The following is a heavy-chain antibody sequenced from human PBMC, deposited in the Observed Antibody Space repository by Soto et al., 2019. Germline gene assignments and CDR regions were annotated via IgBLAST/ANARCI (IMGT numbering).Heavy chain of an antibody. V-gene: IGHV3-11*06. J-gene: IGHJ6*02. CDR3: ARREGFRPYSGSYTHRYYYGMDV. Sequence: QVQLVESGGGLVKPGGSLRLSCAASGFSFSDYYMSWIRQAPGKGLEWVSDISSSSSYTKYADSVKGRFTVSRDNAKNTPLLQMTSRRAEDAALYYYARREGFRPYSGSYTHRYYYGMDVWGQGATVTVSS. D-gene: IGHD6-25*01. CDR2: ISSSSSYT. CDR1: GFSFSDYY.